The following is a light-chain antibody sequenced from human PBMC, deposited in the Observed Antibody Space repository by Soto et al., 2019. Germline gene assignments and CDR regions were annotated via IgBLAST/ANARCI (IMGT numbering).Light chain of an antibody. CDR2: EDN. V-gene: IGLV1-51*02. CDR3: GTWHNSLSIYV. CDR1: RSNIGNNY. J-gene: IGLJ1*01. Sequence: QSVLTQPPSVSAAPGQKVTISSSGTRSNIGNNYVSWYQHFPGTAPKLLIYEDNKRPSEIPDRFSGSKSGTSATLGITGLQSWDEADYYCGTWHNSLSIYVSATGTKVTVL.